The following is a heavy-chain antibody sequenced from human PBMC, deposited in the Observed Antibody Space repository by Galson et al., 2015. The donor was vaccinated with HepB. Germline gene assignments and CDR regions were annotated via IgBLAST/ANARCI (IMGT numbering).Heavy chain of an antibody. J-gene: IGHJ5*02. CDR3: ARELFDYGDSNWFDL. V-gene: IGHV3-30*03. CDR1: GFTFSSSG. Sequence: SLRLSCAASGFTFSSSGMHWVRQAPGKGLEWVAGISYDGSNKYYADSVKGRFTISRDNSRNTLYLQMNSLRPEDTAVYYCARELFDYGDSNWFDLWGQGTLVTVSS. CDR2: ISYDGSNK. D-gene: IGHD4-17*01.